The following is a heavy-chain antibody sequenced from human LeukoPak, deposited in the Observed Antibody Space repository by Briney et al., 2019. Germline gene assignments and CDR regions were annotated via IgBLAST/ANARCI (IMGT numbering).Heavy chain of an antibody. CDR2: IYYSGRT. V-gene: IGHV4-39*07. J-gene: IGHJ4*02. Sequence: ASETLSLTCTVSGGSISSSSYYWGWIRQPPGKGLEWIGSIYYSGRTYYNPSLKSRVTISVDTSKNQFSLKLSSVTAADTAVYYCARDGEYYGSGVDYWGQGTLVTVSS. CDR3: ARDGEYYGSGVDY. D-gene: IGHD3-10*01. CDR1: GGSISSSSYY.